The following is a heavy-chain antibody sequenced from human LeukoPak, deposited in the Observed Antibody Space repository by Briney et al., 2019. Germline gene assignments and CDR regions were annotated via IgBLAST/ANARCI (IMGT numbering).Heavy chain of an antibody. J-gene: IGHJ6*03. CDR3: VKAYTLAVAGPPGVDYYYYMDV. Sequence: PGRSLRLSCAASGFTFSSYGMHWVRQAPGKGLEWVAFIPYDGSNKYYGDSVKGRFTVSRDNSKDTLYLQMNSLRAEDTAVYYCVKAYTLAVAGPPGVDYYYYMDVWGKGTTVTISS. D-gene: IGHD6-13*01. V-gene: IGHV3-30*02. CDR1: GFTFSSYG. CDR2: IPYDGSNK.